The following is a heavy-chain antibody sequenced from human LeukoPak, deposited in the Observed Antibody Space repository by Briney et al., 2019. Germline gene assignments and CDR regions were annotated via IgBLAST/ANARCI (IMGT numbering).Heavy chain of an antibody. CDR3: ARRLRLGELSPNAYDY. CDR2: IYYSGST. D-gene: IGHD3-16*02. Sequence: PSETLSLTCTVSGGSISSYYWTWIRQPPGKGLEWIGYIYYSGSTNYNPSLKSRVTISVDTSKNQFSLKLSSVTAADTAVYYCARRLRLGELSPNAYDYWGQGTLVTVSS. V-gene: IGHV4-59*08. J-gene: IGHJ4*02. CDR1: GGSISSYY.